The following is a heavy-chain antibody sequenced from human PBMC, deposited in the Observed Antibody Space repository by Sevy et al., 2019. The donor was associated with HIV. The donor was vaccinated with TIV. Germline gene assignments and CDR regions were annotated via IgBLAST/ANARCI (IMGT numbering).Heavy chain of an antibody. Sequence: ASVKVSCKASGGTFSSYAISWVRQAPGQGLEWMGGIIPIFGTANYAQKFQGRVTITADKSTSTAYMELSSLRSEDTAVYYCVREREMVVVSSGWFDPWGQGTLVTVSS. CDR1: GGTFSSYA. CDR3: VREREMVVVSSGWFDP. J-gene: IGHJ5*02. D-gene: IGHD3-22*01. CDR2: IIPIFGTA. V-gene: IGHV1-69*06.